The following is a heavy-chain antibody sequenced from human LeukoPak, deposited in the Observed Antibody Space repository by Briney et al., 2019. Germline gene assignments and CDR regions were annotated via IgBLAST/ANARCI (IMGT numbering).Heavy chain of an antibody. CDR3: AREVDFWSGPQGYFDY. D-gene: IGHD3-3*01. V-gene: IGHV3-48*03. Sequence: PGGSLRLSCAASGFTFSSYEMNWVRQAPGKGLEWVSYISSSGSTIYYADSVKGRFTISRDDAKNSLYLQMNSLRAEDTAVYYCAREVDFWSGPQGYFDYWGQGTLVTVSS. CDR1: GFTFSSYE. J-gene: IGHJ4*02. CDR2: ISSSGSTI.